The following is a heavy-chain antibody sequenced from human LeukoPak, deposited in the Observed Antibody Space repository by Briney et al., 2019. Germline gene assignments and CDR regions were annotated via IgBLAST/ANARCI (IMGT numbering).Heavy chain of an antibody. J-gene: IGHJ6*04. CDR2: IYINGTI. CDR1: GDSISSGSYY. V-gene: IGHV4-61*02. Sequence: PSETLSLTCTVSGDSISSGSYYWTWIRQPAGKGLEYIGRIYINGTINYNPSLKSRVTISADTSKNQFSLKLTSVTAADTAVYYCARGTLYYYSPVDVWGKGTTVTVSS. CDR3: ARGTLYYYSPVDV. D-gene: IGHD3-22*01.